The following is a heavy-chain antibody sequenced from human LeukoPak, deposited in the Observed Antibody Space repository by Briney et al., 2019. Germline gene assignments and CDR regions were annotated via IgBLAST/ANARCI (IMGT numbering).Heavy chain of an antibody. J-gene: IGHJ5*02. V-gene: IGHV3-23*01. CDR2: ISDDSAKI. D-gene: IGHD3-22*01. CDR3: AREYDSSWPS. CDR1: GFSFRTYA. Sequence: GGSLRLSCAASGFSFRTYAMSWVRQAPGKGLDWVPAISDDSAKIYYSASVKGRFTISRDNSKNTLFLQLNSLRVEDTGVYYCAREYDSSWPSWGQGTLVTVSS.